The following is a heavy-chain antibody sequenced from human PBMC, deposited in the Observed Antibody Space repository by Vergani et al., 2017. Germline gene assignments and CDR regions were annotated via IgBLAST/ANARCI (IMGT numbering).Heavy chain of an antibody. CDR2: IYYSGST. Sequence: QVQLQQWGAGLLKPSETLSLTCTVSGGSISSGGYYWSWIRQHPGKGLEWIGYIYYSGSTYYNPSLKSRVTISVDTSKNQFSLKLSSVTAADTAVYYCARGHRGNYVFFDYWGQGTLVTVSS. J-gene: IGHJ4*02. CDR3: ARGHRGNYVFFDY. CDR1: GGSISSGGYY. V-gene: IGHV4-31*03. D-gene: IGHD4-11*01.